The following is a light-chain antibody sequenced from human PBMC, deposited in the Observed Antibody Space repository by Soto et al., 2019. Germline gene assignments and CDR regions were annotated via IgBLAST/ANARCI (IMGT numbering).Light chain of an antibody. J-gene: IGLJ1*01. CDR3: AAWDERVSGYV. Sequence: QSVLTQPPSTSGTPGQRVTISCSGSSSKIGSSYVFWFQHLPGTAPKLLMYNNNQRPSGVPDRVSASKPGTSASLAISGLRSEGEAEYYCAAWDERVSGYVVGTGTKVT. CDR2: NNN. V-gene: IGLV1-47*02. CDR1: SSKIGSSY.